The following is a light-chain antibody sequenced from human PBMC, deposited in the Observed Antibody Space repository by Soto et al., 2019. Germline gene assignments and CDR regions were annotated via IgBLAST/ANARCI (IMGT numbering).Light chain of an antibody. J-gene: IGKJ4*01. CDR3: QQFSSYPLT. V-gene: IGKV3-20*01. CDR1: QTVINNY. Sequence: IVMTQAPGTLSLSPGARAALSCMASQTVINNYLAWYQQKPGQAPKLLIYDASSRATGIPDRFSGGGSGTDFILTISRLEPEDFAVYYCQQFSSYPLTFGGGTKVDIK. CDR2: DAS.